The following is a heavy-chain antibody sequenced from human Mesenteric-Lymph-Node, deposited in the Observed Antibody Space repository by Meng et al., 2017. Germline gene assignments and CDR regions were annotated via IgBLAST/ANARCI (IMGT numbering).Heavy chain of an antibody. CDR3: ASEALSTVDAFDI. J-gene: IGHJ3*02. V-gene: IGHV4-4*02. Sequence: SETLSLTCAVSGGSISSSNWWSWVRQPPGKGLEWIGEIYHSGSTNYNPSLKSRVTISVDKSKNQFSLKLRSVNAADTAVYYCASEALSTVDAFDIWGQGTMVTVSS. D-gene: IGHD4-17*01. CDR2: IYHSGST. CDR1: GGSISSSNW.